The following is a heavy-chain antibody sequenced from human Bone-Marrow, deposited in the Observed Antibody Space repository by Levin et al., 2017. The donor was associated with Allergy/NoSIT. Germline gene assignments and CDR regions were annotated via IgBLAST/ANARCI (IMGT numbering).Heavy chain of an antibody. CDR3: ATSRSFDY. CDR1: EFTFSSYW. V-gene: IGHV3-74*01. CDR2: INSDGSST. J-gene: IGHJ4*02. D-gene: IGHD3-10*01. Sequence: LSLTCAASEFTFSSYWMHWVRQVPGKGLVWVSGINSDGSSTTYADSVKGRFTISRDNAKNTLYLQMNSLRAEDTALYYCATSRSFDYWGQGTLVIVSS.